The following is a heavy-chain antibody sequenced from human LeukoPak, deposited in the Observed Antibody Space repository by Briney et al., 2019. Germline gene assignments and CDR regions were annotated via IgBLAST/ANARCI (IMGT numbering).Heavy chain of an antibody. CDR3: ARRSDRWGAIVQLWFLGYFDY. CDR2: INHSGST. CDR1: GGSFSGYY. Sequence: KPSETLSLTCAVYGGSFSGYYWSWIRQPPGKGLEWIGEINHSGSTNYNPSLKSRVTISVDTSKNQFSLKLSSVTAADTAVYYCARRSDRWGAIVQLWFLGYFDYWGQGTLVTVSS. V-gene: IGHV4-34*01. J-gene: IGHJ4*02. D-gene: IGHD5-18*01.